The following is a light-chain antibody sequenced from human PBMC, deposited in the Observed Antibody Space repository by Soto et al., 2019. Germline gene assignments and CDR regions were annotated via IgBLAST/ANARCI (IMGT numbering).Light chain of an antibody. J-gene: IGLJ3*02. Sequence: QSVLTQPPSVSGAPGQRVTISCTGSSSNIGTGYPVHWYQQFPGTAPKLLIYGNDNRPSGVPDRFSGSKSGTSVSLAITGLQAEDEAAYYCQSYDRGLSGSVFGGGTKVTVL. V-gene: IGLV1-40*01. CDR3: QSYDRGLSGSV. CDR2: GND. CDR1: SSNIGTGYP.